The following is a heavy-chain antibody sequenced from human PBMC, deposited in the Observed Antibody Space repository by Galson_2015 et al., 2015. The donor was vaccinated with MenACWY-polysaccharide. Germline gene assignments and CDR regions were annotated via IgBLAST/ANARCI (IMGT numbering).Heavy chain of an antibody. J-gene: IGHJ4*02. Sequence: SLRLSCAASGFTVSSYHMNWVRQARGKGLEWVSSIRRSSSYIYYADSVRGRFTISRDNAKNSLDLQMNSARAEDTAVYYCARDRIAMATIPIDYWGQGTLVTVSS. CDR2: IRRSSSYI. CDR3: ARDRIAMATIPIDY. CDR1: GFTVSSYH. V-gene: IGHV3-21*01. D-gene: IGHD5-24*01.